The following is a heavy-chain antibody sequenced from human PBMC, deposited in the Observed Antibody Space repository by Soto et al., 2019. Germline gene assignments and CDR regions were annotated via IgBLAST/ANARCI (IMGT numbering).Heavy chain of an antibody. CDR2: INPDSGGT. V-gene: IGHV1-2*02. CDR1: GYSFTGYN. D-gene: IGHD6-19*01. J-gene: IGHJ4*02. CDR3: AREYSSVWFDF. Sequence: ASVKVSCKASGYSFTGYNIHWVRQAPGQGLEWIGWINPDSGGTNYAQKFQGRVTMTTDMSISTGYMEVDSLRSDDAAVYYCAREYSSVWFDFWGRGTLVTVSS.